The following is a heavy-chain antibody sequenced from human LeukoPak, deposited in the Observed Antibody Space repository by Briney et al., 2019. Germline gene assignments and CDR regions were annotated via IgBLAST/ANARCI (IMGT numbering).Heavy chain of an antibody. V-gene: IGHV3-7*01. Sequence: VGSLRLSCAASGFTFSSYWMSWVRQAPGKGLEWVANIKQDGSVKYYVDSVKGRFTISRDNAKNSLYLRMKSLRAEDTAVYYCARGCYGSGSYYQFDYWGQGTLVTVSS. CDR1: GFTFSSYW. CDR2: IKQDGSVK. CDR3: ARGCYGSGSYYQFDY. D-gene: IGHD3-10*01. J-gene: IGHJ4*02.